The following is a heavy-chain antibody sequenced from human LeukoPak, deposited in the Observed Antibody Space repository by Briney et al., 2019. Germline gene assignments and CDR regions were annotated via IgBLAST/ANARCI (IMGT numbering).Heavy chain of an antibody. J-gene: IGHJ1*01. CDR2: IIPILGIA. Sequence: SGVTVSYKASGGAVNSYTVSWVRRAPGQGLEWMGRIIPILGIANYARKFQGRVTITADRSTSTAYMELSSLRSEDTAVYYCARDYYDSSGYLTLWGQGTLVTVSS. CDR3: ARDYYDSSGYLTL. D-gene: IGHD3-22*01. V-gene: IGHV1-69*04. CDR1: GGAVNSYT.